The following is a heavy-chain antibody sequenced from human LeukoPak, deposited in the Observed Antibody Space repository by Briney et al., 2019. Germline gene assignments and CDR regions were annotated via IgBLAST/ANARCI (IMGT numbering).Heavy chain of an antibody. Sequence: GGSLRLSCAASGFTFSSYAMSWVRQAPGKGLEWVSAISGSGGSTYYADSVKGRFTISRDNSKNTLYLQMNSLRAEDTAVYYCAKDGGTTAVTPYYYYYYMDVWGKGTTVTVSS. D-gene: IGHD4-23*01. CDR3: AKDGGTTAVTPYYYYYYMDV. CDR1: GFTFSSYA. J-gene: IGHJ6*03. V-gene: IGHV3-23*01. CDR2: ISGSGGST.